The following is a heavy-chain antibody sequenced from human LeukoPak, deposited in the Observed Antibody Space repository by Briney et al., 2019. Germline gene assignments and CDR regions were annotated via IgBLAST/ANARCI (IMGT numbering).Heavy chain of an antibody. J-gene: IGHJ3*02. V-gene: IGHV3-21*01. D-gene: IGHD1-26*01. CDR1: GFTFSSYT. CDR2: ISSSSTYI. CDR3: ARGPQLHDAFDI. Sequence: GGSLRLSCATSGFTFSSYTMNWVRQAPGKGLEWVSSISSSSTYIYYAESVKGRFTISRDDAKNSLYLQMNSLRAEDTAVYYCARGPQLHDAFDIWGQGTMVTVSS.